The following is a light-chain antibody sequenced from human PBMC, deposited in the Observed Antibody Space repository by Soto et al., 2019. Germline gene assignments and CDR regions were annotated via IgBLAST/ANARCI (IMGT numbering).Light chain of an antibody. CDR1: QDINIY. J-gene: IGKJ4*01. V-gene: IGKV1-33*01. CDR2: DAS. CDR3: QQYGNLPLS. Sequence: DIQMTQSPSSLSAFVGDRVTITCQASQDINIYLNWYQQKPGKAPKLLIYDASNLATGVPSKFSGGGSETDFTFNISSLQPEDIPTYYCQQYGNLPLSFGGGTKVEIK.